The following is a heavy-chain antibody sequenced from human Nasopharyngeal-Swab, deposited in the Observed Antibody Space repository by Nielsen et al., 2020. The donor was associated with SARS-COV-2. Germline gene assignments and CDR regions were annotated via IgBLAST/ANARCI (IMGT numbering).Heavy chain of an antibody. CDR3: ARCIAAAGPAPDY. J-gene: IGHJ4*02. CDR2: IYHSGST. V-gene: IGHV4-30-2*01. CDR1: GGSISSGGYS. D-gene: IGHD6-13*01. Sequence: SDTLSLTCAVSGGSISSGGYSWSWIRQPPGKGLEWIGYIYHSGSTYYNPSLKSRVTISVDTSKNQFSLKLSSVTAADTAAYYCARCIAAAGPAPDYWGQGTLVTVSS.